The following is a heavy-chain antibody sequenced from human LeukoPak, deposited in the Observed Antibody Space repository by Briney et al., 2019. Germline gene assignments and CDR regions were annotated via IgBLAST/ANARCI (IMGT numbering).Heavy chain of an antibody. Sequence: GGSLRLSCAASGFTFSGYAMSWVRLAPGKGLEWVSAISGSGGSTYYADSVKGRFTISRDNSKNTLYLQMNSLRAEDTAVYYCAKHKYFDWLLSSNFDYWGQGALVTVSS. J-gene: IGHJ4*01. D-gene: IGHD3-9*01. V-gene: IGHV3-23*01. CDR2: ISGSGGST. CDR1: GFTFSGYA. CDR3: AKHKYFDWLLSSNFDY.